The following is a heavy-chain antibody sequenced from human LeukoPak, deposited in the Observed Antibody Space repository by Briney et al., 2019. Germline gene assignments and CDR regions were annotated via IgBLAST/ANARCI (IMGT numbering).Heavy chain of an antibody. CDR1: GGSISSGSYY. Sequence: SETLSLTCTVSGGSISSGSYYWSWIRQPAGKGLEWIGRIYTSGSTNYNPSLKSRVTISVDTSKNQFSLKLSSVTAADTAVYNCAREDYYGSDIFDYWGQGTLVTVSS. J-gene: IGHJ4*02. CDR3: AREDYYGSDIFDY. V-gene: IGHV4-61*02. D-gene: IGHD3-10*01. CDR2: IYTSGST.